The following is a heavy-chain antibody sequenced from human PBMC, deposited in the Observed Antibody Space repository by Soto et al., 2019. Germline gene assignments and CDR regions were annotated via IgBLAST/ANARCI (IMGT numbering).Heavy chain of an antibody. J-gene: IGHJ6*02. V-gene: IGHV3-72*01. Sequence: GGSLRLSCAASGFTFSDHYMDWVRQAPGKGLEWVGRTRNKANSYTTEYAASVKGRFTISRDDSKNSLYLQMNSLKTEDTAVYYCARETQWFGEFPHPFGYYGMDVWGQGTTVTVSS. D-gene: IGHD3-10*01. CDR2: TRNKANSYTT. CDR1: GFTFSDHY. CDR3: ARETQWFGEFPHPFGYYGMDV.